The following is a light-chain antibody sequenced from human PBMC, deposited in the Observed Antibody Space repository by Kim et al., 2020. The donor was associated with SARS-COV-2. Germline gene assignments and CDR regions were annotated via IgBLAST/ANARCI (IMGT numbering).Light chain of an antibody. CDR1: QSVGRY. CDR2: DAS. V-gene: IGKV3-11*01. CDR3: QQRSPLT. Sequence: LSWYPGERASHSSRARQSVGRYLAWYQQKPGQAPRLLINDASNRATGIPARFSGSGSGTDFTLTISSIAPEDFAVYYCQQRSPLTFGGGTKVDIK. J-gene: IGKJ4*01.